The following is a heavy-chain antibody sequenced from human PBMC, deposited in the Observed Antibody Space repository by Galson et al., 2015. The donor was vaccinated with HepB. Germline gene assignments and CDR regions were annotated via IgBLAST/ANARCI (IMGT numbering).Heavy chain of an antibody. CDR1: GFTFSDYY. Sequence: SLRLSCAASGFTFSDYYMSWIRQAPGKGLEWVSYISSSGSTIYYADSVKGRFTISRDNAKNSLYLQMNSLRAEDTAVYYCARGVGYDSSGLPIGCAFDIWGQGTMVTVSS. D-gene: IGHD3-22*01. V-gene: IGHV3-11*01. J-gene: IGHJ3*02. CDR2: ISSSGSTI. CDR3: ARGVGYDSSGLPIGCAFDI.